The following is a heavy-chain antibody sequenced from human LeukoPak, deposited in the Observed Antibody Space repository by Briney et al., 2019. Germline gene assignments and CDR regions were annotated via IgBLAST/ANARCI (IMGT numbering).Heavy chain of an antibody. V-gene: IGHV3-74*01. CDR1: GFTFSSYW. D-gene: IGHD3-16*01. CDR3: VRGDYDYVWGSYSKYYYYYYMDV. J-gene: IGHJ6*03. Sequence: GGSLRLSCAASGFTFSSYWMHWVRQAPGKGLVWVSRINSDESSTSYADSVKGRFTISRDNAKNTLYLQMNSLRAEDTAVYYCVRGDYDYVWGSYSKYYYYYYMDVWGKGTTVTISS. CDR2: INSDESST.